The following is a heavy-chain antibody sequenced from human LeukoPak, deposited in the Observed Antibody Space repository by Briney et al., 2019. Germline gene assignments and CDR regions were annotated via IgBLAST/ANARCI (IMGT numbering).Heavy chain of an antibody. J-gene: IGHJ4*02. CDR2: INNDGSST. D-gene: IGHD5-18*01. V-gene: IGHV3-74*01. CDR3: VRGGGYSYGHCDY. Sequence: GGSLRLSCAASGFTFSGYWMHWVRQAPGKGLVWLSRINNDGSSTSYADSVKGRFTISRDNAKNTLYPQMNSLRAEDTAVYYCVRGGGYSYGHCDYWGQGTLVTVSS. CDR1: GFTFSGYW.